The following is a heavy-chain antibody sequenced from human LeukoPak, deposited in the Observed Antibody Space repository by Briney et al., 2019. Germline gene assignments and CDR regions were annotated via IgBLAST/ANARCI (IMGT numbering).Heavy chain of an antibody. CDR1: GGTFISYA. Sequence: GASVKVSCKASGGTFISYAISWVRQAPGQGLEWMGWMNPNSGNTGYAQKFQGRVTLTRNTSISTAYMELSSLRSEDAAVYYCARGLGRTAMVTRGEVRFDYWGQGTLVTVSS. CDR2: MNPNSGNT. V-gene: IGHV1-8*02. J-gene: IGHJ4*02. CDR3: ARGLGRTAMVTRGEVRFDY. D-gene: IGHD5-18*01.